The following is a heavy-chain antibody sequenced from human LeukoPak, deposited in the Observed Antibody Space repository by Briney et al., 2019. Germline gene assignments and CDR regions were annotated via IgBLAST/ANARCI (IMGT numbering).Heavy chain of an antibody. CDR2: IYHSGTTYSGST. J-gene: IGHJ4*02. CDR1: GGSISSYY. CDR3: ARAGGYGLIDY. D-gene: IGHD5-18*01. V-gene: IGHV4-39*07. Sequence: SETLSLTCTVSGGSISSYYWVWIRQPPGKGLEWIGSIYHSGTTYSGSTYYNPSLKSRVTISLDTSKNQLSLKVGSMTAADTAVYYCARAGGYGLIDYWGQGTMVTVSS.